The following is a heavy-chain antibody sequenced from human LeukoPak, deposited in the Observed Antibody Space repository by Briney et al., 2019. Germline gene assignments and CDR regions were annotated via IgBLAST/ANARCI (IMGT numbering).Heavy chain of an antibody. Sequence: ASVKVSCKASGYTFTSYYMHWVRQAPGQGLEWMGIINPSGGSTSYAQKFQGRVTITADKSTSTAYMELSSLRSEDTAVYYCASVDFWSGYYKPNYYYYYYMDVWGKGTTVTVSS. J-gene: IGHJ6*03. D-gene: IGHD3-3*01. V-gene: IGHV1-46*01. CDR1: GYTFTSYY. CDR2: INPSGGST. CDR3: ASVDFWSGYYKPNYYYYYYMDV.